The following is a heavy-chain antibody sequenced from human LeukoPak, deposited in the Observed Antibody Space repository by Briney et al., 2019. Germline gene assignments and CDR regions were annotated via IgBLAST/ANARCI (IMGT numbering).Heavy chain of an antibody. CDR2: MFTTGTT. CDR3: ARDSKSTADAFDI. CDR1: GGSISSGTYY. D-gene: IGHD5/OR15-5a*01. V-gene: IGHV4-61*02. J-gene: IGHJ3*02. Sequence: SETLSLTCTVSGGSISSGTYYWIWIRQSAGKGLEWIGRMFTTGTTSYNPSLKSRVTISRDTSRNQFSLKLSSVTAADTAVYYCARDSKSTADAFDIWGQGTMVTVSS.